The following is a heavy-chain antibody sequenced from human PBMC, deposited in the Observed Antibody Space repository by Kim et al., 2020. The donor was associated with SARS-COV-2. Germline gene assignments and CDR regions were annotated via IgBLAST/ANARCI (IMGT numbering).Heavy chain of an antibody. Sequence: GGSLRLSCAASGFTVSSNFINWVRQAPGKGLEWVSVIQSGGFTNYADSVKGRFTISRDNSKNTVYLQMNSLRGEDTAVYYCARGGNRALDVWGQGTTVTVSS. CDR2: IQSGGFT. CDR1: GFTVSSNF. CDR3: ARGGNRALDV. J-gene: IGHJ6*02. V-gene: IGHV3-53*01.